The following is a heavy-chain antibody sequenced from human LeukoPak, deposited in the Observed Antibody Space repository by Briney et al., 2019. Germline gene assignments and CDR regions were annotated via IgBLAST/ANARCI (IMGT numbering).Heavy chain of an antibody. Sequence: SETLSLTCAVYGGSFSGYYWSWIRQPPGKGLEWIGEINHSGSTNYNPSLKSRVTISVDTSKNQFSLKLSSVTAADTAVYYCARIRITMIVVAGPPGYWGQGTLVTVSS. D-gene: IGHD3-22*01. CDR1: GGSFSGYY. J-gene: IGHJ4*02. CDR3: ARIRITMIVVAGPPGY. V-gene: IGHV4-34*01. CDR2: INHSGST.